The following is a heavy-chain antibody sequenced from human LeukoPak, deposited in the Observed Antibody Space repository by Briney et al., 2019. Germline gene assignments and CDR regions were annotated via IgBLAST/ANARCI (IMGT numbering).Heavy chain of an antibody. CDR3: ARENYYDSIAYYY. Sequence: SETLSLTCAVYSGSFSGYFWSWIRQPPGQGLEWVGSVYHSGSIYYNPSLKSRVIMSVDTSKNQFSLKLSSLTAADTAIYYCARENYYDSIAYYYWGQRTLVTVSS. CDR1: SGSFSGYF. J-gene: IGHJ4*02. CDR2: VYHSGSI. D-gene: IGHD3-22*01. V-gene: IGHV4-34*01.